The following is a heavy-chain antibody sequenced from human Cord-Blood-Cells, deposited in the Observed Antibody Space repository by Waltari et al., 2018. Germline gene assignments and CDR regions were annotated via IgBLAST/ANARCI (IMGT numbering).Heavy chain of an antibody. V-gene: IGHV3-72*01. D-gene: IGHD3-22*01. CDR1: GFTFSDHY. J-gene: IGHJ4*02. Sequence: EVQLVDSGGGLVQPGGSLRPSCAAFGFTFSDHYMDWVRPAPGKGLEWVGRTRNKANSYTTEYAASVKGRFTISRDDSKNSLYLQMNSLKTEDTAVYYCARSYYDSSGYYYYFDYWGQGTLVTVSS. CDR3: ARSYYDSSGYYYYFDY. CDR2: TRNKANSYTT.